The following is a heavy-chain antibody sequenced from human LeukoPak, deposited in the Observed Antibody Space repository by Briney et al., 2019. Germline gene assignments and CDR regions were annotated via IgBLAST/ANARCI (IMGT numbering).Heavy chain of an antibody. CDR1: GGSISSGSYY. J-gene: IGHJ3*02. D-gene: IGHD3-10*01. V-gene: IGHV4-61*02. CDR2: IYTSGST. CDR3: ARGLWFGELLGAFDI. Sequence: SETPSLTCTVSGGSISSGSYYWSWIRQPAGKGLEWIGRIYTSGSTNYNPSLKSRVTISVDTSKNQFSLKLSSVAAADTAVYYCARGLWFGELLGAFDIWGQGTMVTVSS.